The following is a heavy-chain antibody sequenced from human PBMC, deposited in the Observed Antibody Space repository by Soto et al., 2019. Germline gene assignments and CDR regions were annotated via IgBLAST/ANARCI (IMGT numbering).Heavy chain of an antibody. J-gene: IGHJ3*01. CDR1: GGTFSSYA. CDR2: IIPIFGTA. CDR3: AKPYGSESYRAFHF. D-gene: IGHD3-10*01. Sequence: QVQLVQSGAEVKKPGSSVKVSCKASGGTFSSYAISWVRQAPGQGIEWMGVIIPIFGTANHAQKFQGRVTITAEESTSTAYMELNSLRSEDVAVYYCAKPYGSESYRAFHFWGQGTTVTVSS. V-gene: IGHV1-69*01.